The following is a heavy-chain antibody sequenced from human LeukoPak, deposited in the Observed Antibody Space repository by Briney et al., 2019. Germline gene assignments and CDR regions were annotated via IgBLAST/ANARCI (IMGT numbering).Heavy chain of an antibody. V-gene: IGHV4-59*01. Sequence: SETLPKTCTVSAGYISSYYWSWIRQPAGKGVEWIGYIYYSGSTNYNPSLKSRVTISVDTSKNQFSLKLSSVTAADTAVYYCARGANWGSPDYWGQGTLVTVSS. CDR2: IYYSGST. CDR1: AGYISSYY. D-gene: IGHD7-27*01. CDR3: ARGANWGSPDY. J-gene: IGHJ4*02.